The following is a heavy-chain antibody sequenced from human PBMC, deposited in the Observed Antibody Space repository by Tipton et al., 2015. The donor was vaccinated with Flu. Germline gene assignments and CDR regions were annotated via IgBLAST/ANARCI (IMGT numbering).Heavy chain of an antibody. CDR1: GESISSGSYY. Sequence: TLSLTCTVSGESISSGSYYWSWIRQPAGKGLEWIGRIYTTGTTNYNPSLKSRLTISVDTAKNQFSLKLTSVTAADTAMYYCARAKSGAFDIWCQGTGVTVSS. V-gene: IGHV4-61*02. J-gene: IGHJ3*02. CDR2: IYTTGTT. CDR3: ARAKSGAFDI.